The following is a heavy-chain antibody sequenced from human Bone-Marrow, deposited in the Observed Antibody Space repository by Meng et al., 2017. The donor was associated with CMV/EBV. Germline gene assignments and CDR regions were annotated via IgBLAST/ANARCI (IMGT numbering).Heavy chain of an antibody. CDR3: AREGIEDGFGEEMGFDP. CDR2: ISPYDGDR. J-gene: IGHJ5*02. Sequence: ASVKVSCKASNYTFTNFGISWVRQAPGQGLEWMGWISPYDGDRNYAPRLQGRVTMATDTSTRTAYMDLSRLRSDDTAVYYCAREGIEDGFGEEMGFDPWGQGTLVTVSS. V-gene: IGHV1-18*01. CDR1: NYTFTNFG. D-gene: IGHD3-10*01.